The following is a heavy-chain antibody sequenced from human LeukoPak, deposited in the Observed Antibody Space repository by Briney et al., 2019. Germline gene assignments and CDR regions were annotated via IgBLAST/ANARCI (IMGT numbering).Heavy chain of an antibody. CDR2: IYVPETT. Sequence: PSETLSLTCTVSGGSITSYYWTWIRQPAGKGLEWIGRIYVPETTNYNPSLKSRVTMSVDTSKSQFSLKLTSVTAADTAVYYCAKSPPNSNYLDYCDQGILVTVSS. V-gene: IGHV4-4*07. D-gene: IGHD2/OR15-2a*01. CDR1: GGSITSYY. J-gene: IGHJ4*02. CDR3: AKSPPNSNYLDY.